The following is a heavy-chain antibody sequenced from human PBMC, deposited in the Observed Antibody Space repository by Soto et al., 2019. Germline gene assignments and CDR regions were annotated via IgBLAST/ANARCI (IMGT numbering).Heavy chain of an antibody. CDR1: GYTFTGYD. Sequence: QAQLVQSGAEVKKPGASVKVSCKASGYTFTGYDINWVRQATGQGLEWMGWMNPNSGNTGYAQNFQGRVTMTRDNSMTTAYMELTSLRDDDSAVYYCAGEKGGTTGIDFWGQGTLVTVSS. CDR2: MNPNSGNT. D-gene: IGHD1-7*01. CDR3: AGEKGGTTGIDF. V-gene: IGHV1-8*01. J-gene: IGHJ4*02.